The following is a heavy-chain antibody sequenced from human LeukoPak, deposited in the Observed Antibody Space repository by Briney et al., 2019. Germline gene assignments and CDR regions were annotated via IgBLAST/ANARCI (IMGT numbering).Heavy chain of an antibody. J-gene: IGHJ4*02. V-gene: IGHV4-34*01. CDR2: INHSGST. CDR1: GGSFSGYY. Sequence: PSETLSLTCAVYGGSFSGYYWSWIRQPPGKGLEWIGEINHSGSTNYNPSLKSRVTISVDTSKNQFSLKLSSVTAADTAVYYCARGVLPAATVDYWGQGTLVTVSP. CDR3: ARGVLPAATVDY. D-gene: IGHD2-2*01.